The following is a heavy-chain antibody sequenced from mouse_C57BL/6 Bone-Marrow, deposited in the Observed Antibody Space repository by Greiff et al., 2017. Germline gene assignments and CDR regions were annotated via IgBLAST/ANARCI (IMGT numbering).Heavy chain of an antibody. J-gene: IGHJ3*01. CDR3: TRIAY. V-gene: IGHV14-4*01. CDR1: GFNIKDDY. Sequence: VQLKQSGAELVRPGASVKLSCTASGFNIKDDYMHWVKQRPEQGLEWIGWIDPENGDTEYASKFQGKATITVDTSSNTAYLQLSSLTSANTAVYYCTRIAYGGQGTLVTVSA. CDR2: IDPENGDT.